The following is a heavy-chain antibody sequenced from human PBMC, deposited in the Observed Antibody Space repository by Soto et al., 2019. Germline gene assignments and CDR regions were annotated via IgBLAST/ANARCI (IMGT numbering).Heavy chain of an antibody. D-gene: IGHD1-26*01. CDR1: GYIRNTDW. J-gene: IGHJ5*02. CDR2: IDPLDSHT. CDR3: SRHQVGMGADDS. V-gene: IGHV5-10-1*01. Sequence: GESLKISCKASGYIRNTDWISWVRQKPGKGLEWMGRIDPLDSHTKYSPSFEGRVNISADRSIATAYLHWTSLETSDTAIYYCSRHQVGMGADDSWGQGTMATV.